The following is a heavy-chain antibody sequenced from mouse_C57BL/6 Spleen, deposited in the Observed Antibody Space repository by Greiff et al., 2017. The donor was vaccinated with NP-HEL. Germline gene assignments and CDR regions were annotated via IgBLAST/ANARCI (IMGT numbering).Heavy chain of an antibody. V-gene: IGHV1-80*01. Sequence: VQLQQSGAELVKPGASVKISCKASGYAFSSYWMNWVKQRPGKGLEWIGQIYPGDGDTNYNGKFKGKATLTADKSSSTAYMQLSSLTSEDSAVYFCARRAGGYYYGSSYYWYFDVWGTGTTVTVSS. D-gene: IGHD1-1*01. J-gene: IGHJ1*03. CDR3: ARRAGGYYYGSSYYWYFDV. CDR1: GYAFSSYW. CDR2: IYPGDGDT.